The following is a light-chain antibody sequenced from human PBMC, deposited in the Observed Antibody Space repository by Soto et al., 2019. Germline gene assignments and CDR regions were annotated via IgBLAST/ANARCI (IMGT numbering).Light chain of an antibody. Sequence: HSVLTQPPSASGTPGQRVTISCSGSSSNIGSHTVNWYQQLPGTTPKLLIYTNNQRPSGVPDRFSGSKSGTSASLAISGLQSEDEADYYCAAWDDSLNGVEFGGGTKLTVL. CDR3: AAWDDSLNGVE. V-gene: IGLV1-44*01. CDR2: TNN. CDR1: SSNIGSHT. J-gene: IGLJ2*01.